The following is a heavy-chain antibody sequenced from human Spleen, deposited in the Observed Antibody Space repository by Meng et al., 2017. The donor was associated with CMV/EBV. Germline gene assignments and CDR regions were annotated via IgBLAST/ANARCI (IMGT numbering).Heavy chain of an antibody. CDR1: GFTFSSYG. CDR3: AKAGVRYYYYYGMDV. J-gene: IGHJ6*02. V-gene: IGHV3-30*02. D-gene: IGHD3-10*01. Sequence: GESLKISCAASGFTFSSYGMHWVRQAPGKGLEWVALIRYDGSDKYYGDSVKGRFTISRDNSKNTLYLQMNSLRAEDTAVYYCAKAGVRYYYYYGMDVWGQGTTVTVSS. CDR2: IRYDGSDK.